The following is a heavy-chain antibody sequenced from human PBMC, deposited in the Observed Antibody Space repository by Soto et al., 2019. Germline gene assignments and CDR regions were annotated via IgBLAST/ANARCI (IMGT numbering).Heavy chain of an antibody. D-gene: IGHD4-17*01. V-gene: IGHV4-39*01. CDR2: IYYSGST. Sequence: SETLSLTCTVSGGSISSSSYYWGWIRQPPGKGLEWIGSIYYSGSTYYNPSLKSRVTISVDTSKNQFSLKLSSVTAADTAAYYCARPGAYGDYYFDYSGQGTLVTVSS. CDR3: ARPGAYGDYYFDY. J-gene: IGHJ4*02. CDR1: GGSISSSSYY.